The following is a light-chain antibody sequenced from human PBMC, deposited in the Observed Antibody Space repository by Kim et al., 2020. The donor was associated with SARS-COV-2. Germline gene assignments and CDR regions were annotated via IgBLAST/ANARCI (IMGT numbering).Light chain of an antibody. V-gene: IGLV3-1*01. CDR1: KLGAKY. CDR2: HAS. J-gene: IGLJ2*01. Sequence: SYELTQPPSVSVSPGQTASITCSGDKLGAKYACWYQQKPGQSPVLVIYHASKRPSGIPERFSGSNSGNTATLTISGTQAMDEADYYCQAWDNSAVVFGGG. CDR3: QAWDNSAVV.